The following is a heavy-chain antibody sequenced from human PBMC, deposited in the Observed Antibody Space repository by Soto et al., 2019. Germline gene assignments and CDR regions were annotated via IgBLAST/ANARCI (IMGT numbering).Heavy chain of an antibody. J-gene: IGHJ6*03. Sequence: QVQLVQSGAEVRKPGASVTVSCRSSGDSFNDYYIPWVRQAPGKGFEWMGWINPTGGVTKYAQKFQGWVSMTRDTSIRTVYMQLSRLRSDDTAVYYCARESGGATATLDYYYFYMDVWGTGTTVTVSS. CDR3: ARESGGATATLDYYYFYMDV. CDR2: INPTGGVT. D-gene: IGHD5-12*01. CDR1: GDSFNDYY. V-gene: IGHV1-2*04.